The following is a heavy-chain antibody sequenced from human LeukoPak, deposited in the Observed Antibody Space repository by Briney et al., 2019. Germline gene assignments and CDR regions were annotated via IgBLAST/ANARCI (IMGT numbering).Heavy chain of an antibody. Sequence: PGGSLRLSCAASGFTFSSYSMNWVRQAPGKGLEWVSSISSSSSYIYYADSVKGRFTISRDNAKNSLYLQMNSLRAEDTAVYYCASSSTMIPFFDHWGQGTLVTVSS. CDR1: GFTFSSYS. V-gene: IGHV3-21*01. D-gene: IGHD3-22*01. J-gene: IGHJ4*02. CDR3: ASSSTMIPFFDH. CDR2: ISSSSSYI.